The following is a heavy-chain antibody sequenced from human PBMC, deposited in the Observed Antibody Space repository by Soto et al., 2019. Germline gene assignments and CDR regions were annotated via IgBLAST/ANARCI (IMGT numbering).Heavy chain of an antibody. D-gene: IGHD3-3*01. CDR1: GGSISSSSYY. Sequence: SETLSLTCTVSGGSISSSSYYWGWIRQPPGKGLEWIGSIYYSGSTYYNPSLKSRVTISVATSKNQFSLKLSSVTAADTAVYYCARILRLRITIFGVNWFDPWGQGTLVTVSS. CDR3: ARILRLRITIFGVNWFDP. CDR2: IYYSGST. J-gene: IGHJ5*02. V-gene: IGHV4-39*01.